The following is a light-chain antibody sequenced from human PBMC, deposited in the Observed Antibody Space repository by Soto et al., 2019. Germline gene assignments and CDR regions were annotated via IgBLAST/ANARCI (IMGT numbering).Light chain of an antibody. CDR1: QSISSW. CDR3: QQYETYWT. J-gene: IGKJ1*01. Sequence: DLQMTQSPSTLSASVGASITLTCRASQSISSWLAWYQQKPGKAPKLLIYKASILESGVPSRFSGSGFGTGFTPTISSLQPDYFATYDCQQYETYWTFGRGTKVDIK. CDR2: KAS. V-gene: IGKV1-5*03.